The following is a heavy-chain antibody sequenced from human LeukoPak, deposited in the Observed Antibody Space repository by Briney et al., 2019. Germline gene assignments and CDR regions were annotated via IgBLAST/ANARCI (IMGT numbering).Heavy chain of an antibody. V-gene: IGHV1-2*02. CDR3: ARVRYFDWLSGMDV. J-gene: IGHJ6*02. CDR2: INPNSGGT. Sequence: ASVTVSCKASGYTFTGYYMHWVRQAPGQGLEWMGWINPNSGGTNYAQKFQGRVTMTRDTSISTAYMELSRLRSDDTAVYYCARVRYFDWLSGMDVWGQGTTVTVSS. CDR1: GYTFTGYY. D-gene: IGHD3-9*01.